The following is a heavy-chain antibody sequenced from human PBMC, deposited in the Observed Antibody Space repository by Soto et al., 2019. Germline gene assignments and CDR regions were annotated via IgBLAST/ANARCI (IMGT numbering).Heavy chain of an antibody. J-gene: IGHJ6*02. CDR3: ARDWVVGDSSGYYYDYYYGLDV. Sequence: SQTLSLTCAISGDSVSSNSAAWNWIRQSPSRGLEWLGRTYYRSKWYNDYAVSVKSRITINPDTSKNQFSLQLNSVPPEDTAVYYCARDWVVGDSSGYYYDYYYGLDVWGQGPTVTVSS. CDR2: TYYRSKWYN. V-gene: IGHV6-1*01. D-gene: IGHD3-22*01. CDR1: GDSVSSNSAA.